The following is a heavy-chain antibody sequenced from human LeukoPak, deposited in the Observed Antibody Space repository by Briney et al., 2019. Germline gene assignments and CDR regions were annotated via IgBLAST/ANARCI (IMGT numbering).Heavy chain of an antibody. Sequence: SETLSLTCTVSSGSISSSTYYWGWIRQPPGKGLEWIGTIYYTGSTYYNPSLKSRVTISVDTSKNQFSLKLNSVTAADTAVYYCAREKIGYYDSSGRGWFDPWGQGTLVTVSS. D-gene: IGHD3-22*01. J-gene: IGHJ5*02. CDR2: IYYTGST. CDR1: SGSISSSTYY. V-gene: IGHV4-39*07. CDR3: AREKIGYYDSSGRGWFDP.